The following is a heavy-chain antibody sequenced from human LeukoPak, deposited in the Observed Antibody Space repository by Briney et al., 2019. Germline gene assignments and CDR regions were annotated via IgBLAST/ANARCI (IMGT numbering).Heavy chain of an antibody. CDR1: GYSFTSYW. CDR3: ARQLGYCSSTSCLYGMDV. Sequence: GESLKISCKAPGYSFTSYWIGWVRQMPGKGLEWMGIIYPDDSDTRYSPSFQGQVTMSADKSITTAYLQWSSLKASDTAMYYCARQLGYCSSTSCLYGMDVWGQGTTVTVSS. CDR2: IYPDDSDT. J-gene: IGHJ6*02. D-gene: IGHD2-2*01. V-gene: IGHV5-51*01.